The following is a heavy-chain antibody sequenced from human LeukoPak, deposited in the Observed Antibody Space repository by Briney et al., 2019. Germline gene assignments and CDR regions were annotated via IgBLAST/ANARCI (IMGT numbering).Heavy chain of an antibody. V-gene: IGHV3-30*04. CDR1: GFTFSSYA. D-gene: IGHD1-26*01. CDR2: ISYDGSNK. Sequence: GGSLRPSCAASGFTFSSYAMHWVRQAPGKGLEWVAVISYDGSNKYYADSVKGRFTISRDNSKNTLYLQMNSLRAEDTAVYYCARDTQWELLISIDYWGQGTLVTVSS. CDR3: ARDTQWELLISIDY. J-gene: IGHJ4*02.